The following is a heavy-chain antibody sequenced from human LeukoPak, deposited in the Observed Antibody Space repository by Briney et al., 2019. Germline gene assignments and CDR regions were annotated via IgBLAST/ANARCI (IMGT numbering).Heavy chain of an antibody. CDR1: GFTVSSNY. V-gene: IGHV3-53*01. CDR3: AKDPCGGDCYFDY. Sequence: GGSLRLSCAASGFTVSSNYMSWVRQAPGKGLEWVSIISSGGGSYYADSVKGRFTISRDNSKNTLYLQMDSLRAEDTAVYYCAKDPCGGDCYFDYWGQGTLVTVSS. D-gene: IGHD2-21*02. J-gene: IGHJ4*02. CDR2: ISSGGGS.